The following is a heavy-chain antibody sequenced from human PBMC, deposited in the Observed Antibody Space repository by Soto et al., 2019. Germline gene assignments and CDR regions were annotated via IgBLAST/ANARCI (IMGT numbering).Heavy chain of an antibody. D-gene: IGHD5-18*01. J-gene: IGHJ6*02. Sequence: ASVKVSCKASGYTFTGYYMHWVRQAPGQGLEWMGWINPNSGGTNYAQKFQGRVTMTRDTSISTAYMELSRLRSDDTAVYYCARDGEYSYGSTGYYYYGMDVWGQGTTVTVSS. CDR2: INPNSGGT. V-gene: IGHV1-2*02. CDR3: ARDGEYSYGSTGYYYYGMDV. CDR1: GYTFTGYY.